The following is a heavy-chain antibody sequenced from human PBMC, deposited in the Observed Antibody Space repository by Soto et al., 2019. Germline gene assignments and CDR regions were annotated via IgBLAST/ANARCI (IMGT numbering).Heavy chain of an antibody. J-gene: IGHJ4*02. CDR2: ISGSGGST. V-gene: IGHV3-23*01. CDR3: AKPIVARAVAGTGTFVY. CDR1: GFTFSSYA. D-gene: IGHD6-19*01. Sequence: EVQLLESGGGLVQPGGSLRLSCAASGFTFSSYAMSWVRQAPGKGLEWVSAISGSGGSTYYADSVEGRFTISSDNPKNTQYLQMNSLRAEDTAVYYCAKPIVARAVAGTGTFVYWGQGTLVTVSS.